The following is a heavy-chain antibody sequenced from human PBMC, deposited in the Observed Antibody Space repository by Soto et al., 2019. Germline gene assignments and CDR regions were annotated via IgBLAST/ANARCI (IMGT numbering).Heavy chain of an antibody. J-gene: IGHJ6*02. CDR3: ARGYSSSWVYYYYGMDV. CDR2: ISYDGSKK. V-gene: IGHV3-30-3*01. D-gene: IGHD6-13*01. Sequence: PGGSLRLSCAASGFAFTSYAMHWVRQAPGKGLEWVAVISYDGSKKFHADSVKGRFTISRDNSKNTLYLQMNSLRPEDTAVYYCARGYSSSWVYYYYGMDVWGQGTTVTVSS. CDR1: GFAFTSYA.